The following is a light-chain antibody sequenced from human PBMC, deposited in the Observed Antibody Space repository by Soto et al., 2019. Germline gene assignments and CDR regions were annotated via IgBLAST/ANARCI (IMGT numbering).Light chain of an antibody. CDR3: PQHNSDPRT. CDR1: QGIRNE. Sequence: DIQMTQSPSSLSASVGDRVTITFRASQGIRNELGWYQQNPGKAPKRLIYAASSLQSGVPSRFSGSGSGTGFTLTISTLQPEEFATYNCPQHNSDPRTFSQGTTVEIQ. CDR2: AAS. V-gene: IGKV1-17*01. J-gene: IGKJ1*01.